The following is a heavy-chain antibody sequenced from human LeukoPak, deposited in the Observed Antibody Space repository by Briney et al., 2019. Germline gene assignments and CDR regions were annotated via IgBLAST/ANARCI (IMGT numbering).Heavy chain of an antibody. CDR3: AREDISGNLWPNDAFDI. CDR1: GFTVSSNY. V-gene: IGHV3-66*02. J-gene: IGHJ3*02. D-gene: IGHD3-22*01. CDR2: IYNGGST. Sequence: PGGSLRLSCAASGFTVSSNYMSWVRQAPGKGLEWVSVIYNGGSTYYADSVKGRFTISRDNSKNTLYLQMNSLRAEDTAVYYCAREDISGNLWPNDAFDIWGQGTVVTVSS.